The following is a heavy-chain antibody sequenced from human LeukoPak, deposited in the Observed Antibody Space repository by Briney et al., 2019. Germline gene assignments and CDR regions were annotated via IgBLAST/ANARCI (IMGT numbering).Heavy chain of an antibody. CDR3: ARWDYYYYYGMDV. J-gene: IGHJ6*02. Sequence: PSETLSLTCTVSGGSISSGGYYWSWIRQHPGKGLEWIGYIYYSGSTYYNPSLKSRVTISVDTSKNQFSLKLSSVTAADTAVYYCARWDYYYYYGMDVWGQGTTVTVSS. CDR1: GGSISSGGYY. D-gene: IGHD3-16*01. V-gene: IGHV4-31*03. CDR2: IYYSGST.